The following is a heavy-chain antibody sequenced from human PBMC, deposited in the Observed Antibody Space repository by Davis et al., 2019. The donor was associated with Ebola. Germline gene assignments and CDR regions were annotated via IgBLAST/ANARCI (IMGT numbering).Heavy chain of an antibody. V-gene: IGHV1-69*13. CDR1: GYIFTNYG. CDR3: AREVGETKLDQ. J-gene: IGHJ4*02. CDR2: VIPVFGTT. D-gene: IGHD1-26*01. Sequence: SVKVSCKAPGYIFTNYGVSWLRQAPGQGLEWMGWVIPVFGTTNYAQKFQGRVTLTADESTSTAYMELTNLRSDDTAVYYCAREVGETKLDQWGQGTLVTVSS.